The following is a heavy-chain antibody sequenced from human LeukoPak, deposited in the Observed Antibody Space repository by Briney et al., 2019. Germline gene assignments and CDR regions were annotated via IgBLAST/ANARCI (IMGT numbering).Heavy chain of an antibody. CDR3: ARDRQGRDGYNSNAFDI. J-gene: IGHJ3*02. CDR2: MNPNSGNT. D-gene: IGHD5-24*01. V-gene: IGHV1-8*01. Sequence: GASVKVSCKASGYTFTSYDINWVRQATGQGLEWMGWMNPNSGNTGYAQKFQGRVTMTRNTSISTAYMELSSLRSEDTAVYYCARDRQGRDGYNSNAFDIWGQGTMVIVSS. CDR1: GYTFTSYD.